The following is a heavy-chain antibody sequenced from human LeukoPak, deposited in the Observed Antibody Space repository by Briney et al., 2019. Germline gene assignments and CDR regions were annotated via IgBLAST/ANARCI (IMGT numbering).Heavy chain of an antibody. Sequence: GGSLRLSCAASGFTFSSYTMNWVRQAPGKGLEWVSSISGRSADIYYADSVKGRFTISRDNAKSSMWLQMSSLRAEDTAVYYCARDQTPFYWGQGSLVTVSS. CDR1: GFTFSSYT. V-gene: IGHV3-21*01. J-gene: IGHJ4*02. D-gene: IGHD2-15*01. CDR3: ARDQTPFY. CDR2: ISGRSADI.